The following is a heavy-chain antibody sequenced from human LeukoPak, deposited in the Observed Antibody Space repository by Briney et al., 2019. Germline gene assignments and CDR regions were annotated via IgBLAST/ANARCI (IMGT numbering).Heavy chain of an antibody. CDR1: DGSISEDY. CDR3: AGPRFDS. Sequence: PSETLSLTCTVSDGSISEDYWTWIRQPPGKGLEWIGLIYVRGTTNYNPSLKSRVTIPLDTSRDQFSLKLNSVTAADTAIYYCAGPRFDSWGQGILVTVSS. CDR2: IYVRGTT. J-gene: IGHJ4*02. V-gene: IGHV4-4*09.